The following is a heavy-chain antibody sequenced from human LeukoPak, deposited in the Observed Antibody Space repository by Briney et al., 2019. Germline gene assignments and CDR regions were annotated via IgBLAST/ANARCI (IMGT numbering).Heavy chain of an antibody. Sequence: GGSLRLSCAASGFTFSNYGMNWVRQAPGKGLEWVSALSSSGGSTYYADSVKGRFTISRDNSKNTLYLQMNSLRAEDTAVYYCAKNHRVIAAAGRFDYWGQGTLVTVSS. CDR2: LSSSGGST. D-gene: IGHD6-13*01. J-gene: IGHJ4*02. CDR3: AKNHRVIAAAGRFDY. CDR1: GFTFSNYG. V-gene: IGHV3-23*01.